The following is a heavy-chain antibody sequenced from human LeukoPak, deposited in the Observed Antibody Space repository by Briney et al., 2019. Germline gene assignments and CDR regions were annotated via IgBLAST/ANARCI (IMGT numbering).Heavy chain of an antibody. CDR2: IRSKANSDAT. V-gene: IGHV3-73*01. Sequence: GRSLRLSCAASGFTLSGSALHWVRQASGKGLEWVGRIRSKANSDATTYAASVRGRFTISRDDSKNMAYLQMNSLKTEDTAVYYCSRHGQADDYSNYYYMDVWGKGTTVTVSS. D-gene: IGHD4-11*01. J-gene: IGHJ6*03. CDR1: GFTLSGSA. CDR3: SRHGQADDYSNYYYMDV.